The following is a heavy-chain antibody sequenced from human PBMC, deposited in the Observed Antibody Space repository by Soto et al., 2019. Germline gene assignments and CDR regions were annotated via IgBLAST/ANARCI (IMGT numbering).Heavy chain of an antibody. CDR1: GFTFSSYF. CDR2: IKQDGGET. Sequence: EVQLVESGGGLVQPGGSLRLSCAASGFTFSSYFMGWFRLAPGKGLEWVANIKQDGGETYYMDSVKGRFTISRDNAENSVYLQMSSLRAEDTDVYYCARYVRGGLYYFDYWGQGTLVTVSS. V-gene: IGHV3-7*01. CDR3: ARYVRGGLYYFDY. D-gene: IGHD2-8*01. J-gene: IGHJ4*02.